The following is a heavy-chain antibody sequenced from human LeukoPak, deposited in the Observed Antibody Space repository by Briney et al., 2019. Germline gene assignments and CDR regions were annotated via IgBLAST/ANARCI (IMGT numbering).Heavy chain of an antibody. V-gene: IGHV4-39*01. D-gene: IGHD1-26*01. CDR3: ATWDSGRYSQIDN. CDR1: GGPVSSSSYY. CDR2: IYYAGDT. J-gene: IGHJ4*02. Sequence: KPSGTLSLTCTVSGGPVSSSSYYWGWVRQSPEKGLERIGTIYYAGDTYYNPSLESRLTISVDTSKNQFSLKLRSVTAADTAVYYCATWDSGRYSQIDNWGQGTLVTVSS.